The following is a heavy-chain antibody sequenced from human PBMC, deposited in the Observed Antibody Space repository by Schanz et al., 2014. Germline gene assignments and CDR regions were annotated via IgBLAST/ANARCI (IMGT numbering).Heavy chain of an antibody. CDR1: GFSFSTYA. CDR3: EREEGYGYGPGAFDI. D-gene: IGHD5-18*01. J-gene: IGHJ3*02. CDR2: ILYDGSKT. Sequence: QVQLVESGGGVVQPGRSLRLSCAASGFSFSTYAMHWVRQAPGKGLEWVAVILYDGSKTYYADSVKGRFTISRDNSKNTMSLQMNSLRAEETAVYYCEREEGYGYGPGAFDIWGQGTMVTVSS. V-gene: IGHV3-30*04.